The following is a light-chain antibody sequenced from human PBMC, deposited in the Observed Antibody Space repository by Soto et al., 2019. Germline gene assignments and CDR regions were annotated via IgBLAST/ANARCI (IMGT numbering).Light chain of an antibody. V-gene: IGKV3-20*01. Sequence: EIVLTQSPGTLSLSPGERATLSCRASQSVDSKNLAWYQQKCGQAPRLLIFGASSRATDIPDRFSGTGSGTDFTLTISRLEPEDFAVYYCQHYADSLWTFGQGTKVKIK. CDR2: GAS. J-gene: IGKJ1*01. CDR3: QHYADSLWT. CDR1: QSVDSKN.